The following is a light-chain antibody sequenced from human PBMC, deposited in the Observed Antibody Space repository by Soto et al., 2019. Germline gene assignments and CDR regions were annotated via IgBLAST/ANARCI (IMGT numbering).Light chain of an antibody. CDR1: SGHSSYI. Sequence: QSVLTQSSSASASLGSSVTLTCTLSSGHSSYIIAWHQQQPEKATRYLMKIDGSGSYNKGSVVPDLFSGSSSGADRYLTISILQSEDEADYYCETWDSNTVVFGGGTKLTVL. V-gene: IGLV4-60*03. CDR2: IDGSGSY. J-gene: IGLJ2*01. CDR3: ETWDSNTVV.